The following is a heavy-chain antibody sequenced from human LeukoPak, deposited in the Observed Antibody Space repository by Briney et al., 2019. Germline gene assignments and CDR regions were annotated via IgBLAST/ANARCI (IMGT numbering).Heavy chain of an antibody. Sequence: WGSLRLSCAASGFTFSSYSMNWVRQAPGKGLEWVSSISSSSSYIYYADSVKGRFTISRDNAKNSLYLQMNSLRAEDTAVYYCARDKVGETWAFLFDYWGQGTLVTVSS. CDR3: ARDKVGETWAFLFDY. CDR2: ISSSSSYI. J-gene: IGHJ5*01. D-gene: IGHD3-10*01. CDR1: GFTFSSYS. V-gene: IGHV3-21*06.